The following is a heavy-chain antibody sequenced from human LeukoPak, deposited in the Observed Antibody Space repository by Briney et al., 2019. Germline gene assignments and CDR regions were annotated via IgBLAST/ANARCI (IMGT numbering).Heavy chain of an antibody. CDR3: ARVGTYYYGSGSVPWFDP. CDR1: GYTFTSYY. D-gene: IGHD3-10*01. Sequence: ASVKVSCKASGYTFTSYYMHWVRQAPGQGLEWMGIINPSGGSTSYAQKFQGRVTMTRDMSTSTVYMELSSLRSEDTAVYYCARVGTYYYGSGSVPWFDPWGQGTLVTVSS. J-gene: IGHJ5*02. CDR2: INPSGGST. V-gene: IGHV1-46*01.